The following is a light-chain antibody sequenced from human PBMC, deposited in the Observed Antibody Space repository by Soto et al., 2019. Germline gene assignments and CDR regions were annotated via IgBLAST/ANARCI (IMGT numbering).Light chain of an antibody. V-gene: IGKV4-1*01. J-gene: IGKJ1*01. Sequence: DSVLTQSPDSLAVSLGEMATINCKSSQSDLYSSYNKNYLAWYQQKAGQPPNLIIYWASTRKSGVPDRFSGSVSGTDFTLIISSLQAEDVAVYYCHQYYTTPWTFGQGTRVELK. CDR3: HQYYTTPWT. CDR1: QSDLYSSYNKNY. CDR2: WAS.